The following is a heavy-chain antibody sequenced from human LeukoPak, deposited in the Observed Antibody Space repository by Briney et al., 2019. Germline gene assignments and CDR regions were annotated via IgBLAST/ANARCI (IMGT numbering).Heavy chain of an antibody. V-gene: IGHV3-48*03. J-gene: IGHJ4*02. D-gene: IGHD2-15*01. CDR2: MSTSGRKI. Sequence: GGSLRLSCAASGFTFSDYEMNWVRQAPGKGLEWVSYMSTSGRKIYYADSVKGRFTISRDNAKNSVYLQMNSLTADDTAIYFCAKGPRDPSEFCSRGTCAPTYDVWGQGTLVTVSS. CDR3: AKGPRDPSEFCSRGTCAPTYDV. CDR1: GFTFSDYE.